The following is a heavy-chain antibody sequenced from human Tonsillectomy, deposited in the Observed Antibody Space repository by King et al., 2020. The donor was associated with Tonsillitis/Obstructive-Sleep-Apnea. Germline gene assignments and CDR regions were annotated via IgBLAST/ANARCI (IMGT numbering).Heavy chain of an antibody. CDR3: SGVLYGSVPFDP. CDR2: INPNSGGT. Sequence: VQLVQSGAEVKKPGASVKVSCKASGYTFTGYYMHWVRQAPGQGLEWMGRINPNSGGTNYAQKFQGRVTMTRDTSSSTAYMELSRLRSDETAVYYWSGVLYGSVPFDPWGQGTLVTVSS. D-gene: IGHD3-10*01. J-gene: IGHJ5*02. V-gene: IGHV1-2*06. CDR1: GYTFTGYY.